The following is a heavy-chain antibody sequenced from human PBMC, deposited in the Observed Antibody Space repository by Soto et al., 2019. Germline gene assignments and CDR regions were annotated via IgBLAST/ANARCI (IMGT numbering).Heavy chain of an antibody. CDR3: ARVLRITIFGVATPYYYGMDV. V-gene: IGHV1-46*01. Sequence: ASVKVSCKASGYTFTSYYMHWVRQAPGQGLEWIGIINPSGGSTSYAQKFQGRVTMTRDTSTSTVYMELSSLRSEDTAVYYCARVLRITIFGVATPYYYGMDVWGQGTTVTVSS. D-gene: IGHD3-3*01. J-gene: IGHJ6*02. CDR1: GYTFTSYY. CDR2: INPSGGST.